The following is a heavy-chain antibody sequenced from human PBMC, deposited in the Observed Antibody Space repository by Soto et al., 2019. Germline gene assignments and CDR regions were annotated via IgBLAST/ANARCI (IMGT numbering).Heavy chain of an antibody. CDR1: GFSLSTSGVG. D-gene: IGHD3-10*01. CDR3: AHRGPRGPGRWFDP. J-gene: IGHJ5*02. CDR2: IYWDDDK. V-gene: IGHV2-5*02. Sequence: QITLKESGPTLVKPTQTLTLTCTFSGFSLSTSGVGVGWIRQPPGKALEWLALIYWDDDKRYSPSLKSRLTITKDTSKNQVVLKMTNMDPVDTATYYCAHRGPRGPGRWFDPWGQGTLVTVSS.